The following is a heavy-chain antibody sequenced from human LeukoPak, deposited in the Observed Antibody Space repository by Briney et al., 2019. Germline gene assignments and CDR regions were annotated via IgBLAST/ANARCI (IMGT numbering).Heavy chain of an antibody. CDR3: ARDRYCSSTSCYPDYYYYYMDV. CDR2: IKHDGSEK. D-gene: IGHD2-2*01. J-gene: IGHJ6*03. Sequence: PAGSLTLSCAASGFTFSSYWMSWVRQAPGKGLEWVANIKHDGSEKYYVDSVKGRSTISRDNAKDSLYLQMNSLRAEDTAVYYCARDRYCSSTSCYPDYYYYYMDVWGKGNPGTVSS. V-gene: IGHV3-7*01. CDR1: GFTFSSYW.